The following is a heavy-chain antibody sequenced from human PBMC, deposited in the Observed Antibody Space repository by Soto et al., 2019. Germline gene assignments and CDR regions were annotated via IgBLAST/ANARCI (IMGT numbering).Heavy chain of an antibody. D-gene: IGHD7-27*01. V-gene: IGHV4-34*01. CDR2: INHSGST. CDR1: GGSFSGYY. J-gene: IGHJ4*02. Sequence: QVQLQQWGAGLLKPSETLSLTCAVYGGSFSGYYWNWIRQPPGKGLEWIGEINHSGSTNYNPSLKSRVTISVDTSKNQFSLKLSSVTAADTVVYYCARGWGRICEHWGQGTLVTVSS. CDR3: ARGWGRICEH.